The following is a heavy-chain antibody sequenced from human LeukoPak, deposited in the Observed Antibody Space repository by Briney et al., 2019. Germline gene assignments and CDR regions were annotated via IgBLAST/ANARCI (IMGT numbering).Heavy chain of an antibody. CDR2: ISSSGSTI. CDR3: ARDSSGTLETFDY. CDR1: GFTFSSNS. J-gene: IGHJ4*02. Sequence: GGSLRLSCAASGFTFSSNSMNWVRQAPGKGLEWVSYISSSGSTIYYADSVKGRFTISRDNAKNSLYLQMNSLRAEDTAVYYCARDSSGTLETFDYWGQGTLVTVSS. V-gene: IGHV3-48*04.